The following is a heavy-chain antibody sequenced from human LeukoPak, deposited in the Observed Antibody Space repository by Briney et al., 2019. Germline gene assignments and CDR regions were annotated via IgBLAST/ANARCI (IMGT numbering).Heavy chain of an antibody. CDR3: ARSSVVATAADFDY. CDR1: GYTFTSYD. CDR2: MNPNSGNT. Sequence: ASVKVSCKASGYTFTSYDINWVRQATGQGLEWMGWMNPNSGNTGYAQKFQGRVTMTRNTSISTAYMELSSLRSEDTAVYYCARSSVVATAADFDYWGQGTLVTVSS. D-gene: IGHD2-21*02. J-gene: IGHJ4*02. V-gene: IGHV1-8*01.